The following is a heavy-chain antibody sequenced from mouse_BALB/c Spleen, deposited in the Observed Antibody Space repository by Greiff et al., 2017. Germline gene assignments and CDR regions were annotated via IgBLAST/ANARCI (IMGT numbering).Heavy chain of an antibody. CDR2: INPNNGGT. J-gene: IGHJ4*01. V-gene: IGHV1-18*01. CDR1: GYTFTDYN. D-gene: IGHD2-3*01. Sequence: EVKLMESGPELVKPGASVKIPCKASGYTFTDYNMDWVKQSHGKSLEWIGDINPNNGGTIYNQKFKGKATLTVDKSSSTAYMELRSLTSEDTAVYYCARTGYYGMDYAMDYWGQGTSVTVSS. CDR3: ARTGYYGMDYAMDY.